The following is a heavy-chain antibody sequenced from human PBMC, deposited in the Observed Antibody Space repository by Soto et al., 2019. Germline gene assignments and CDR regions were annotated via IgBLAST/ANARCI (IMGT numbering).Heavy chain of an antibody. CDR1: GFNVSNNY. Sequence: GGSLRLSCAASGFNVSNNYMSWVRQAPGKGLEWVSVIYSGGNTYYADSVKGRFTISRDNSKNTLYLQMDSLRVEDTAVYYCSRDPTVTTKYWGQGTLVTVSS. D-gene: IGHD4-17*01. J-gene: IGHJ4*02. V-gene: IGHV3-66*01. CDR3: SRDPTVTTKY. CDR2: IYSGGNT.